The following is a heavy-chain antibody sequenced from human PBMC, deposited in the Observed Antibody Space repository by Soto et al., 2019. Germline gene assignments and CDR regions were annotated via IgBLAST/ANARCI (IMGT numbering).Heavy chain of an antibody. Sequence: QVQLVESGGGAVQPGTSLRLSCAASGFSFSSFGMHWVRQAPGKGLEWVAVISYDVSNKDYVDSVKGRFTISRDNSKNMQYLQMNSMRAEDTAVYYCARDWLGKYFDNWGQGTLVTAS. V-gene: IGHV3-33*01. CDR1: GFSFSSFG. CDR3: ARDWLGKYFDN. CDR2: ISYDVSNK. D-gene: IGHD3-10*01. J-gene: IGHJ4*02.